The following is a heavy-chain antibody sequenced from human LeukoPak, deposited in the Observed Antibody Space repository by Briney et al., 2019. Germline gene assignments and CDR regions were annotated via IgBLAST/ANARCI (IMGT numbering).Heavy chain of an antibody. V-gene: IGHV3-21*01. Sequence: PGGSLRLSCAASGFTFSSYNLNWVRQAPGKGLEWVSSISTSSSYIYHADSVKGRFTISRDNAKNSLYLQMSSLRADDTAVYYCARVGSSSWYRAFDIWGQGTMVTVSS. CDR3: ARVGSSSWYRAFDI. CDR1: GFTFSSYN. CDR2: ISTSSSYI. J-gene: IGHJ3*02. D-gene: IGHD6-13*01.